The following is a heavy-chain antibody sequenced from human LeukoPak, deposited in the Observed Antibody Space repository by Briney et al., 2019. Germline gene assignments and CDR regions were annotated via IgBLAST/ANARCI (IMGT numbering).Heavy chain of an antibody. CDR2: ISWNSGDK. Sequence: GRSVRLSCAASGFIFDDYAMHWVRQAPGKGLEWVSGISWNSGDKGYADSVKGRFTISRDNAKNSLYLQMNSLGAEDTALYYCVREAGDWFDPWGQGTLVTVSS. CDR1: GFIFDDYA. V-gene: IGHV3-9*01. D-gene: IGHD6-13*01. CDR3: VREAGDWFDP. J-gene: IGHJ5*02.